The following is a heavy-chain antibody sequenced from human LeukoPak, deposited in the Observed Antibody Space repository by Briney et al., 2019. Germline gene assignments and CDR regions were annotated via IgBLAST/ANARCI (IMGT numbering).Heavy chain of an antibody. CDR2: ISYDGSNK. CDR3: ARRLRAAAGSDAFDI. CDR1: GFTFSSYA. Sequence: GGSLGLSCAASGFTFSSYAMHWVRQAPGKGLEWVAVISYDGSNKYYADSVKGRFTISRDNSKNTLYLQMNSLRAEDTAVYYCARRLRAAAGSDAFDIWGQGTMVTVSS. D-gene: IGHD6-13*01. J-gene: IGHJ3*02. V-gene: IGHV3-30*04.